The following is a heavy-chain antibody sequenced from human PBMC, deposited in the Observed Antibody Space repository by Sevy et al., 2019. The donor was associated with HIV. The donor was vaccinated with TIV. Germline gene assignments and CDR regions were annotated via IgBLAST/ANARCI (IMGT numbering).Heavy chain of an antibody. CDR1: GFSFSSYS. CDR2: ISSSSGTI. Sequence: GGSLRLSCVTSGFSFSSYSMNWVRQAPGKGLEWVSYISSSSGTIRYADSVKGRLTISRDNAKNLLFLQMNSLGAEDTAVYYCARDDHWAFDYWGQGALVTVSS. J-gene: IGHJ4*02. CDR3: ARDDHWAFDY. V-gene: IGHV3-48*01. D-gene: IGHD7-27*01.